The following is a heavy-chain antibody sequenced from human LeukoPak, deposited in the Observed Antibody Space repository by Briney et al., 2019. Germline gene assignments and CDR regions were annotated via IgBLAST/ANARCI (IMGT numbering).Heavy chain of an antibody. D-gene: IGHD3-22*01. V-gene: IGHV3-74*01. CDR3: ARAPSEIGGYYPEYFRH. CDR1: GFTFSTYW. Sequence: GGSLRLSCAASGFTFSTYWMHWVRQAPGKRLVWVSRIKSDGGTNYADSVKGRFTISRDNAKETVSLQMNSLRPEDTGVYYCARAPSEIGGYYPEYFRHWGQGTLVTVSS. CDR2: IKSDGGT. J-gene: IGHJ1*01.